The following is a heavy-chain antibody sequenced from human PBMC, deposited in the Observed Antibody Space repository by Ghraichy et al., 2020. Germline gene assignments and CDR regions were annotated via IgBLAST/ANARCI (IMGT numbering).Heavy chain of an antibody. CDR3: ANVIRSTSCYRCYGMDV. J-gene: IGHJ6*02. V-gene: IGHV3-23*01. D-gene: IGHD2-2*02. CDR1: GFSFSSYA. Sequence: GGSLRLSCAASGFSFSSYAMSWVRQAPGKGLEWVTGISGNGGDAYYADSVKGRFTISRDNSKNTVYLQMNSLRAEDTAVYYCANVIRSTSCYRCYGMDVWGQGTTVTVYS. CDR2: ISGNGGDA.